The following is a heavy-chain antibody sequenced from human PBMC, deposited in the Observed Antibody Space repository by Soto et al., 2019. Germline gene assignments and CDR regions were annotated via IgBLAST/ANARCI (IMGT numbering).Heavy chain of an antibody. V-gene: IGHV3-30*18. CDR3: AKDLDYSNWFDP. CDR2: ISYDGSNK. CDR1: GFTFSSYG. Sequence: GGSLRLSCAASGFTFSSYGMHWVRQAPGKGLEWVAVISYDGSNKYYADSVKGRFTISRDNSKNTLYLQMNSLRAEDTAVYYCAKDLDYSNWFDPWGQGTLVTVSS. D-gene: IGHD4-4*01. J-gene: IGHJ5*02.